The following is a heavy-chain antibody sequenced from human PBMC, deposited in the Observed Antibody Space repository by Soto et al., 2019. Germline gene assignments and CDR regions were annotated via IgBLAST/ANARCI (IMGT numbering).Heavy chain of an antibody. Sequence: QVQLVESGGGVVQPGRSLRLSCAASGFTFSSYGMHWVRQAPGKGLEWVAVISYDGSNKYYADSVKGRFTISRDNSKNTLYLQMNSLRAEDTAVYYCAKDQGGSPVVPAPLGSFDYWGQGTLVTVSS. J-gene: IGHJ4*02. V-gene: IGHV3-30*18. CDR1: GFTFSSYG. D-gene: IGHD2-2*01. CDR2: ISYDGSNK. CDR3: AKDQGGSPVVPAPLGSFDY.